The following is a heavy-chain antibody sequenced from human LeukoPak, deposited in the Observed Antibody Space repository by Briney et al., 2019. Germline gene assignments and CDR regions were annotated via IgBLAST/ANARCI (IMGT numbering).Heavy chain of an antibody. CDR1: GFTFSSYS. CDR2: ISSSRSYI. J-gene: IGHJ6*04. CDR3: AELGITMIGGV. Sequence: GGSLRLSCAASGFTFSSYSMNWVRQTPGKGLEWVSFISSSRSYIYYADSVKGRFTISRDNAKNSLYLQMNSLRAEDTAVYYCAELGITMIGGVWGKGTTVTISS. V-gene: IGHV3-21*01. D-gene: IGHD3-10*02.